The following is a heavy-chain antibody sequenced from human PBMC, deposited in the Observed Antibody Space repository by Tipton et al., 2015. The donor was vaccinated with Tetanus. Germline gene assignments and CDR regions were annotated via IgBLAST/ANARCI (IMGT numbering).Heavy chain of an antibody. D-gene: IGHD3-9*01. CDR3: MRRRSAILSGSYHWYFDL. J-gene: IGHJ2*01. V-gene: IGHV4-30-2*01. Sequence: TLSLTCNVTGALLTTGGYSWGWIRQPPGQGLEWMGYIYQTGSTYFNPSLRSRLTMSFKMSKNQFSLKLTSVTAADTAVYYCMRRRSAILSGSYHWYFDLWGRGTLVTVSS. CDR1: GALLTTGGYS. CDR2: IYQTGST.